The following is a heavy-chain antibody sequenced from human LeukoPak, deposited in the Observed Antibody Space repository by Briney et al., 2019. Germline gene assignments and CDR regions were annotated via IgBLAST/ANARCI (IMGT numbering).Heavy chain of an antibody. CDR2: IYYSGST. CDR1: GGSISSYY. V-gene: IGHV4-59*12. J-gene: IGHJ4*02. CDR3: ARVAYSSSWRRQTARSVEDYFDY. Sequence: SETLSLTCTVSGGSISSYYWSWIRQPPGKGLEWIGYIYYSGSTNYNPSLKSRVTISVDTSKNQFSLKLSSVTAADTAVYYCARVAYSSSWRRQTARSVEDYFDYWGQGTLVTVSS. D-gene: IGHD6-13*01.